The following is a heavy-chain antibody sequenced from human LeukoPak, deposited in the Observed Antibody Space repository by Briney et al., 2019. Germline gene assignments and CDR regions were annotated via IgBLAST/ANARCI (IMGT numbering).Heavy chain of an antibody. CDR3: AREDSGTYCDF. CDR1: GFIFSDHY. J-gene: IGHJ4*02. V-gene: IGHV3-21*01. CDR2: ISSTSSYI. D-gene: IGHD3-22*01. Sequence: GGSLRLSCAASGFIFSDHYMDWVRQAPGKGLEWVSSISSTSSYIYYADSVKGRFTISRDNAKNSLYLQMNTLRAEDTAVYYCAREDSGTYCDFWGQGTLVTVSS.